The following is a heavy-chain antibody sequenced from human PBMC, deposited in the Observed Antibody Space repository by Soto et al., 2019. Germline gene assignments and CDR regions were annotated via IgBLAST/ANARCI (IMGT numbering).Heavy chain of an antibody. V-gene: IGHV4-39*01. CDR1: GGSISSGSYY. CDR2: IYYSGST. J-gene: IGHJ4*02. Sequence: PSETLSLTCTVSGGSISSGSYYWGWILQPPGKGLEWIGSIYYSGSTYYNPSLKSRVTISVDTSKNQFSLKLSSVTAADTAVYYCARRKRYCSSTSCYPLEYTYYFDYWGQGTLVTVSS. CDR3: ARRKRYCSSTSCYPLEYTYYFDY. D-gene: IGHD2-2*01.